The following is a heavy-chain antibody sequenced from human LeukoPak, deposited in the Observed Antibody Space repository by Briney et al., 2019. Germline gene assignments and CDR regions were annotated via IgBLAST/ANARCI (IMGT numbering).Heavy chain of an antibody. CDR1: GGSFSGYY. V-gene: IGHV4-34*01. CDR3: ARVPPRPYCSSTSCYVIWFDP. CDR2: INHSGST. D-gene: IGHD2-2*01. Sequence: SETLSLTCAVYGGSFSGYYWSWIRQPPGKGLEWIGEINHSGSTNYNPSLKSRVTISVDTSKNQFSLKLSSVTAADTAVYYCARVPPRPYCSSTSCYVIWFDPWGQGTLVTVSS. J-gene: IGHJ5*02.